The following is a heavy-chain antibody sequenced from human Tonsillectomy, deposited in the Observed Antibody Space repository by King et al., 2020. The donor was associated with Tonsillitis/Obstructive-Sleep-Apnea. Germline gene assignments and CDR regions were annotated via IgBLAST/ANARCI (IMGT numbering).Heavy chain of an antibody. CDR3: ARVVYETNAHKFDY. CDR2: ISDSGVYI. D-gene: IGHD2-8*02. Sequence: VQLVESGGDLVQPGGSLRLSCAASAFTFNKYAMTWVRQAPGKGLEWVSCISDSGVYIYYADSVKGRFTISRDNDWNTLSLQMNSLRAEDTAVYYCARVVYETNAHKFDYWGQGTLVTVSS. CDR1: AFTFNKYA. V-gene: IGHV3-23*04. J-gene: IGHJ4*02.